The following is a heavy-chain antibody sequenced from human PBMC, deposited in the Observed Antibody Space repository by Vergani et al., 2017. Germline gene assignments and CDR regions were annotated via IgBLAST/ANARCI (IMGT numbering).Heavy chain of an antibody. V-gene: IGHV3-30*14. Sequence: QVQLVESGGGVVQPGRSLRLSCAASGFTFSSYAMHWVRQAPGKGLEWVAVISYDGSNKYYADSVKGRFTISRDNSKNTLYLQMNSLRAEDTAVYYCARAAYYYYMDVWGKGTTVTVSS. CDR2: ISYDGSNK. J-gene: IGHJ6*03. CDR3: ARAAYYYYMDV. CDR1: GFTFSSYA.